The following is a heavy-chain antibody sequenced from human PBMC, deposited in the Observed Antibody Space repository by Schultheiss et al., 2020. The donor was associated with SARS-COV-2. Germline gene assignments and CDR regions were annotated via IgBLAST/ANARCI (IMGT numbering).Heavy chain of an antibody. CDR3: ARQGGWELLGVWFDP. CDR2: IYYSGST. Sequence: SETLSLTCTVSGGSVSSGYYYWSWIRQHTGKGLEWIGYIYYSGSTNYNPALKGRVTISVDTSKNQFSLKLSSVTAADTAVYYCARQGGWELLGVWFDPWGQGTLVTVSS. V-gene: IGHV4-61*01. CDR1: GGSVSSGYYY. J-gene: IGHJ5*02. D-gene: IGHD1-26*01.